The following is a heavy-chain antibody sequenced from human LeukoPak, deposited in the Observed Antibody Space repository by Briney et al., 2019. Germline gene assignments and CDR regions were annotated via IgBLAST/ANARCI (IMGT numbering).Heavy chain of an antibody. CDR2: IYYSGST. Sequence: SETLSLTCTVSGGSISSYYWSWIRQPPGKGLEWIGYIYYSGSTFYNPSLKSRVIISVDTSKNQFSLNLSSVTAADTAVYYCAREAGSGSYYNYYMDVWGKGTTVTVSS. V-gene: IGHV4-59*12. D-gene: IGHD3-10*01. J-gene: IGHJ6*03. CDR3: AREAGSGSYYNYYMDV. CDR1: GGSISSYY.